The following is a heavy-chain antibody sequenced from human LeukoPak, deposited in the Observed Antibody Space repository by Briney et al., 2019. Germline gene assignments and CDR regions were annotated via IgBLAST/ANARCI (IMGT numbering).Heavy chain of an antibody. V-gene: IGHV1-3*01. CDR1: GYTFTSYA. CDR3: ARNYYGSGSYYGGANP. CDR2: INAGNGNT. Sequence: ASVKVSCKASGYTFTSYAMHWVRQAPGQRLEWMGWINAGNGNTKYSQKFQGRVTITRDTSASTAYMELSSLRSEGTAVYYCARNYYGSGSYYGGANPWGQGTLVTVSS. J-gene: IGHJ5*02. D-gene: IGHD3-10*01.